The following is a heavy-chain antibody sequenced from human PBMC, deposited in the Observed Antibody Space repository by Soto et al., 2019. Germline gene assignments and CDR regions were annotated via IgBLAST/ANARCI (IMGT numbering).Heavy chain of an antibody. CDR1: DGSIISYY. V-gene: IGHV4-59*01. Sequence: SETLSLTCSVSDGSIISYYWSWIRQPPGEGLEWIGYIYNTGSTVYNPSFKSRVTISVDTSKNQFSLKLNSVTAADTAVYYCARDLWGYCGTDCYPLDVWGQGTTVTVSS. CDR3: ARDLWGYCGTDCYPLDV. CDR2: IYNTGST. D-gene: IGHD2-21*02. J-gene: IGHJ6*02.